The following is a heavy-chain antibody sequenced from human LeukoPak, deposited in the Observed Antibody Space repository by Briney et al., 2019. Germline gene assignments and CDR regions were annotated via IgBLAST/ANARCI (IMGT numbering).Heavy chain of an antibody. Sequence: GGSQRLSCAAIEFTFSNFGMNWVRQAPGKGLEWVALIYYDGSNKYYADSVKGRFTISRDNSKNTLYLQMNSLRAEDTAVYYCARGGIASDGSGSFDYWGQGILVTVSS. V-gene: IGHV3-33*01. D-gene: IGHD3-10*01. J-gene: IGHJ4*02. CDR2: IYYDGSNK. CDR1: EFTFSNFG. CDR3: ARGGIASDGSGSFDY.